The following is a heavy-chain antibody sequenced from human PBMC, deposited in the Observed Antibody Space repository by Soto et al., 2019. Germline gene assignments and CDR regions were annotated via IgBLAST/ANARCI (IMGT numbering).Heavy chain of an antibody. D-gene: IGHD3-3*01. V-gene: IGHV5-51*01. J-gene: IGHJ6*02. Sequence: GESLKISCKGSGYSFTSYWIGWVRQMPGKGLEWMGIIYPGDSDTRYSPSFQGQVTISADKSISTAYPQWSSLKASDTAMYYCERILYYDFWSGYRAGSMDVWGQGHTVTVSS. CDR1: GYSFTSYW. CDR2: IYPGDSDT. CDR3: ERILYYDFWSGYRAGSMDV.